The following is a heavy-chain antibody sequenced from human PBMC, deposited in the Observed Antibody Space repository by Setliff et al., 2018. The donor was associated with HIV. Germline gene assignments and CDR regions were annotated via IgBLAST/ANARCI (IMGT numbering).Heavy chain of an antibody. D-gene: IGHD2-15*01. J-gene: IGHJ4*02. CDR1: GGSISSGGYY. Sequence: SETLSLTCTVSGGSISSGGYYWSWTRQHPGKGLEWIGYIYYSGSAYSNPSLKSRVTISVDASKNQISLKLTSVTAADTAIYFCAREADGIDYWGRGSLVTVSS. CDR2: IYYSGSA. V-gene: IGHV4-30-4*01. CDR3: AREADGIDY.